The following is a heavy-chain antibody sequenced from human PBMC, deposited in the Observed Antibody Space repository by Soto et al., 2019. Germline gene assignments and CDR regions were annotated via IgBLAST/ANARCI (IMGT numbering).Heavy chain of an antibody. CDR1: GYTFTSSG. D-gene: IGHD3-22*01. Sequence: ASVKVSCKASGYTFTSSGMSWVRQAPGQGLEWMGWISAHTGSSEYAQRFQGRVTMTTDRSTSTAYMELRSLRSDDTAVYYCARAFFYQGSDSRGYSFYAFDFWGPGTLVTVS. J-gene: IGHJ3*01. CDR3: ARAFFYQGSDSRGYSFYAFDF. V-gene: IGHV1-18*01. CDR2: ISAHTGSS.